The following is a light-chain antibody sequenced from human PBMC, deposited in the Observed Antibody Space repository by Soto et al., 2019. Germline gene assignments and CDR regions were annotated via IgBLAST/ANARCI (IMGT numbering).Light chain of an antibody. CDR3: TSYTRTNTLL. CDR2: EVS. J-gene: IGLJ3*02. Sequence: QSALTQPASVSGSPGQSITISCTGTSIDVGDYKYVSWYQRHPGGAPKLIIFEVSNRPSGISYRFSGSKSGNTASLTISGLQTEGEADYYCTSYTRTNTLLFGGGTRLTVL. V-gene: IGLV2-14*01. CDR1: SIDVGDYKY.